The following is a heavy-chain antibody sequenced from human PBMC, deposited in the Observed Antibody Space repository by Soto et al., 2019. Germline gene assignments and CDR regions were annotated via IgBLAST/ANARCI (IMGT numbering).Heavy chain of an antibody. J-gene: IGHJ4*02. CDR3: AVGLVGATFFDY. CDR2: IIPIFGTA. V-gene: IGHV1-69*13. Sequence: GASVKVSCKASGGTFSSYAISWVRQAPGQGLEWMGGIIPIFGTANYAQKFQGRVTITADESTSTAYMELSSLRSEDTAVYYCAVGLVGATFFDYWGQGTLVTVSS. D-gene: IGHD1-26*01. CDR1: GGTFSSYA.